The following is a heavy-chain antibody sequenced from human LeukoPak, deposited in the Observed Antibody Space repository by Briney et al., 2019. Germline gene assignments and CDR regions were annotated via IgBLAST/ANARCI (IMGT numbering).Heavy chain of an antibody. CDR2: INRDGSTT. J-gene: IGHJ4*02. CDR1: GFSFSSYW. CDR3: ARDLPGNRDY. V-gene: IGHV3-74*01. Sequence: GGSLRLSCAASGFSFSSYWFHWVRQAPGQGLVWVSRINRDGSTTDYADSVKGRFTISRDNAKNTLYLQMNSLRAEDTAVYYCARDLPGNRDYWGQGTLVTVSS. D-gene: IGHD4-23*01.